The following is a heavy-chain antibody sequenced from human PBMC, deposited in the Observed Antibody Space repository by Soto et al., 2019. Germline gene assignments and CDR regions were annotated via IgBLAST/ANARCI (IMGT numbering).Heavy chain of an antibody. CDR3: ARGRSVLRYFDWLSTYFDY. J-gene: IGHJ4*02. D-gene: IGHD3-9*01. V-gene: IGHV3-11*01. CDR1: GFTFSDYY. CDR2: ISSSGSTI. Sequence: SLRLSCAASGFTFSDYYMSWIRQAPGKGLEWVSYISSSGSTIYYADSVKGRFTISRDNAKNSLYLQMNSLRAEDTAVYYCARGRSVLRYFDWLSTYFDYWGQGTLVTVSS.